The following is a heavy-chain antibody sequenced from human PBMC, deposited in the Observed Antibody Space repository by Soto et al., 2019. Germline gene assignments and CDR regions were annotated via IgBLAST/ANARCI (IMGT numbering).Heavy chain of an antibody. Sequence: QVQLQQWGAGLLKPSETLSLTCAVYGGSFSGYYWSWIRQPPGKGLEWIGEINHSGSTNYNPSLKRRVTISVDTSKNQFSLKLSSVTAADTAVYYCATNVAAAIDYWGQGTLVTVSS. D-gene: IGHD6-13*01. CDR2: INHSGST. J-gene: IGHJ4*02. V-gene: IGHV4-34*01. CDR3: ATNVAAAIDY. CDR1: GGSFSGYY.